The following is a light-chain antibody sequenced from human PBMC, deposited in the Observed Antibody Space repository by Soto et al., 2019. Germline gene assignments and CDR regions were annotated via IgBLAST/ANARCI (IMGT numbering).Light chain of an antibody. CDR1: QSVSDSF. CDR2: GAS. CDR3: QNYKA. V-gene: IGKV3-20*01. Sequence: EIVLTQSPGTLSLSPGERATLSCRASQSVSDSFIAWYQQRPGQAPRLLIYGASQRATGIPDRFSGSGSGTHFTLTINRLEPEDFAVYYCQNYKALGGGTKVDIK. J-gene: IGKJ4*01.